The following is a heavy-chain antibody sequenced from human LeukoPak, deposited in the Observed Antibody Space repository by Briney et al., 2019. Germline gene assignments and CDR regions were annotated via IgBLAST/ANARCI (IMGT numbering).Heavy chain of an antibody. J-gene: IGHJ4*02. D-gene: IGHD3-22*01. CDR3: AREPDSSGYYFDY. V-gene: IGHV3-53*01. Sequence: GGSLRLSCAASGFTFSTYTMSWVRQAPGKGLEWVSVIYSGDITYYADSVKGRFTISRDSSKNTLYLQMNSLRAEDTAVYYCAREPDSSGYYFDYWGQGALVTVSS. CDR2: IYSGDIT. CDR1: GFTFSTYT.